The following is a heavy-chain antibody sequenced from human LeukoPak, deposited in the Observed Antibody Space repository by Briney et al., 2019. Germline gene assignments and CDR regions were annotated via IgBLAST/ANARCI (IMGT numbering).Heavy chain of an antibody. D-gene: IGHD2-8*01. CDR2: IKQDGSEK. Sequence: GWSLRLSCAASGFTFSSYWMSRVRQAPGKGLEWVANIKQDGSEKYYVDSVKGRFTISRDNAKNSLYLQMNSLRAEDTAVYYCARDRTNGVCYKYWGQGTLVTLSS. J-gene: IGHJ4*02. CDR3: ARDRTNGVCYKY. V-gene: IGHV3-7*01. CDR1: GFTFSSYW.